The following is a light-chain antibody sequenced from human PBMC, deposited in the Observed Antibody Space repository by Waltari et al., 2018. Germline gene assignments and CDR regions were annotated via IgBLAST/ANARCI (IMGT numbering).Light chain of an antibody. CDR1: SSNIGSNL. J-gene: IGLJ1*01. CDR2: SNH. Sequence: QSVLTQPPSASGTPGPRVIISCSGSSSNIGSNLVNWYQQLPGTAPTLLIYSNHQRPSGVPDRFSGSKSGTSVSLAISGLQSEDEADYYCAAWDDILKGHVFGSGTKVAVL. CDR3: AAWDDILKGHV. V-gene: IGLV1-44*01.